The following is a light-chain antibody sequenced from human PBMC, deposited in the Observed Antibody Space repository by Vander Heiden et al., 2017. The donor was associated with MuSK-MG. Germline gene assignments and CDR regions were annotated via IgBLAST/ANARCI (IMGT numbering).Light chain of an antibody. Sequence: DIVMSQSPLSLPVTPGEPASISCRSSQSLLHSIGYNYLDWFLQKPGQSPQLLIYLGSNRASGVPDRFSGNGSGTDFTLKISRVEAEDVGVYYCMQALQTPYTFGQGTKLEIK. CDR1: QSLLHSIGYNY. CDR3: MQALQTPYT. CDR2: LGS. J-gene: IGKJ2*01. V-gene: IGKV2-28*01.